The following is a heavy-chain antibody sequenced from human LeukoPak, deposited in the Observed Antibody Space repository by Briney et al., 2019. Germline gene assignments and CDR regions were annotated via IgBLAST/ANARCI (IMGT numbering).Heavy chain of an antibody. CDR1: GGSISSGSYY. CDR3: ASTPVIAVAGTIPYYYFDYMDV. V-gene: IGHV4-61*02. CDR2: IYTSGST. Sequence: SETLSLTCTVSGGSISSGSYYWSWIRQPAGKGLEWIGRIYTSGSTNYNPSLKSRVTISVDTSKNQFSLKLSSVTAADTAVYYCASTPVIAVAGTIPYYYFDYMDVWGKGTTVTISS. J-gene: IGHJ6*03. D-gene: IGHD6-19*01.